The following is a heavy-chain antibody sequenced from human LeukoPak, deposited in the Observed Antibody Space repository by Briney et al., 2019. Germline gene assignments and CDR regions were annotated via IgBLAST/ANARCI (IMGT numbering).Heavy chain of an antibody. CDR1: GGSINNYY. CDR3: TRGTGWYLY. CDR2: IHYSGTT. Sequence: PSETPSLTCTVSGGSINNYYWSWVRQPPGKGLEWIGYIHYSGTTSYNPSLKSRVTISVDTSKNQFSLKLSSVTAADTALYFCTRGTGWYLYWGQGTLVTVSS. V-gene: IGHV4-59*01. J-gene: IGHJ4*02. D-gene: IGHD6-19*01.